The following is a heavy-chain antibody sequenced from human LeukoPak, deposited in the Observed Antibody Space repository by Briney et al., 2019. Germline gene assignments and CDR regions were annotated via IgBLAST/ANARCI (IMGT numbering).Heavy chain of an antibody. D-gene: IGHD3-22*01. J-gene: IGHJ4*02. Sequence: SETLSLTCTVPGGSISSSNSYWGWIRQPPGKGLEWIGGVYNSGGTSYNPSLKSRVIISKDTSKDQVSLRLSSVTVADTAVYYCARHVYYDSSGYPGKYYFDYWGQGTLVTVSS. CDR3: ARHVYYDSSGYPGKYYFDY. CDR2: VYNSGGT. V-gene: IGHV4-39*01. CDR1: GGSISSSNSY.